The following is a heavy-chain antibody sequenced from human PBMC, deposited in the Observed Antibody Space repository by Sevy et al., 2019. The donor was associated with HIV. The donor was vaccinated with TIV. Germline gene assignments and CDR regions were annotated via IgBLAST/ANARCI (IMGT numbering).Heavy chain of an antibody. CDR1: GGTFSSYG. V-gene: IGHV1-69*13. J-gene: IGHJ4*02. Sequence: ASVKVSCKASGGTFSSYGISWVRQAPGQGLEWMGGIIPILGTVNYAQKFQGRVTITADESTKTAYIELSSLRSEGTAGYYCARGGGNGWYYFDYWGQETLVTVSS. D-gene: IGHD6-19*01. CDR2: IIPILGTV. CDR3: ARGGGNGWYYFDY.